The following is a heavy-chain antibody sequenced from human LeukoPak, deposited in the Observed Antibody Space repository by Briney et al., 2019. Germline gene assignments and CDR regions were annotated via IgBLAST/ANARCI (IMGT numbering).Heavy chain of an antibody. CDR2: IKQDGSEK. CDR3: ARDYPIAAAGTGRVY. CDR1: GFTFSSYW. J-gene: IGHJ4*02. Sequence: GGSLRLSCAASGFTFSSYWMSWVRQAPGKGLEWVANIKQDGSEKYYVDSVEGRFTISRDNAKNSLYLQMNSLRAEDTAVYYCARDYPIAAAGTGRVYWGQGTLVTVSS. D-gene: IGHD6-13*01. V-gene: IGHV3-7*03.